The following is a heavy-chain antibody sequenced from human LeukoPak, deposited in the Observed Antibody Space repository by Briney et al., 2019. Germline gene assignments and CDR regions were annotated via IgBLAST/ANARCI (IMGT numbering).Heavy chain of an antibody. CDR1: GFTFSSYA. J-gene: IGHJ5*02. V-gene: IGHV3-33*08. CDR2: IWYDGSNK. Sequence: PGGSLRLSCAASGFTFSSYAMSWVRQAPGKGLEWVAVIWYDGSNKYYADSVKGRFTISRDNSKNTLYLQMNSLRAEDTAVYYCARAASQFLYWFDPWGQGTLVTVSS. CDR3: ARAASQFLYWFDP. D-gene: IGHD2-21*01.